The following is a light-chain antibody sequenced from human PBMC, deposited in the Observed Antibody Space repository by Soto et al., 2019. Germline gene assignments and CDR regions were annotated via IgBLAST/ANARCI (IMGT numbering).Light chain of an antibody. J-gene: IGKJ5*01. CDR2: GAS. CDR1: QSVGTN. CDR3: QQYNKWPPIT. Sequence: EIVMTQSPATVSVSPVERATLSFMGSQSVGTNLAWFQQRPGQAPRLLIYGASTRATGIPARFSGSGSGTEFTLTISSLQSEDFAVYYCQQYNKWPPITFGQGTRLEI. V-gene: IGKV3-15*01.